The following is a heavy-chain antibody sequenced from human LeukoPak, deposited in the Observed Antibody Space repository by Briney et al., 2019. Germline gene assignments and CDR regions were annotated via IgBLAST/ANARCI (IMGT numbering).Heavy chain of an antibody. V-gene: IGHV1-2*02. CDR1: EYTFTGHY. Sequence: WASVKVSCKASEYTFTGHYIHWVRQAPGQGLEWMGWMNPDSGGTNYAQRFQDRVAMTRNTSISTAYMELSSLRSEDTAVYYCATIFSQTTVGPNGAFDIWGQGTMVTVSS. J-gene: IGHJ3*02. D-gene: IGHD4-23*01. CDR3: ATIFSQTTVGPNGAFDI. CDR2: MNPDSGGT.